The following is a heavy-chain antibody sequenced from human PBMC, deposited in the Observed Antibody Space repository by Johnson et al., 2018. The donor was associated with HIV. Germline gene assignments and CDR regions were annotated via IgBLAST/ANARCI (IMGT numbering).Heavy chain of an antibody. V-gene: IGHV3-66*01. CDR3: ARGCRDGYTCDVFDV. CDR1: GLTVSSNY. D-gene: IGHD5-24*01. CDR2: INSGGGT. J-gene: IGHJ3*01. Sequence: EQLVESGGGLVQPGGSLRLSCAASGLTVSSNYMTWVRQGPGKGLEWVSVINSGGGTYYADSVTGRFTISRDNSKNTLYLQMNSLRAEDTAVYFCARGCRDGYTCDVFDVWGQGTRVTVSS.